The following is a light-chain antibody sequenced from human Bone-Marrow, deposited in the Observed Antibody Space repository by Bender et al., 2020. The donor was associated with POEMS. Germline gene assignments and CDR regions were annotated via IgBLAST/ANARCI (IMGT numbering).Light chain of an antibody. V-gene: IGLV1-44*01. CDR1: SSNIGAHA. CDR2: PSH. CDR3: AVWDDSLNGWV. Sequence: QSVLTQPPSASGTPGQRVTISSSGGSSNIGAHAVNWYQHLPGTAPQLLIYPSHLRPSEVPDRFAGSRSDTSASLAVSGLQSEDEADYYCAVWDDSLNGWVFGGGTKLTVL. J-gene: IGLJ3*02.